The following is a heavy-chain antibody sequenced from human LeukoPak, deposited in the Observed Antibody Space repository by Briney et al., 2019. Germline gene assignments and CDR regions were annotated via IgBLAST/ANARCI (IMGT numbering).Heavy chain of an antibody. CDR1: GGSFSGYY. Sequence: SETLSLTCAVYGGSFSGYYWSWIRQPPGKGLEWIGEINHSGSTYYNPSLKSRVTISVDRSKNQFSLKLSSVTAADTAVYYCARSAGPYDFWSGYYASFWYFDLWGRGTLVTVSS. V-gene: IGHV4-34*01. CDR3: ARSAGPYDFWSGYYASFWYFDL. D-gene: IGHD3-3*01. CDR2: INHSGST. J-gene: IGHJ2*01.